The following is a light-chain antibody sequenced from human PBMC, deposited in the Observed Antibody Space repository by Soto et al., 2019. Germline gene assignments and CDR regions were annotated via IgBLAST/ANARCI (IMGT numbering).Light chain of an antibody. V-gene: IGLV2-8*01. J-gene: IGLJ3*02. CDR2: EVN. Sequence: QSVLTQPPSASGSPGQSVAISCTGTSSDVGGYNYVSWYQQHPGKAPKLMIYEVNKRPSGVPDRFAGSKSGNTASLTVSGLQAEDEADYYCSSYAGSDDVKFGGGTQLTVL. CDR1: SSDVGGYNY. CDR3: SSYAGSDDVK.